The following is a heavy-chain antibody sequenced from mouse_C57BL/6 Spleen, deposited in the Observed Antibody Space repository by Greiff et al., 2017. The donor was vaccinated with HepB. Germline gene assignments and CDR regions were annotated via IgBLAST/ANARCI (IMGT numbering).Heavy chain of an antibody. CDR1: GYSITSGYY. D-gene: IGHD1-1*02. V-gene: IGHV3-6*01. J-gene: IGHJ2*01. Sequence: EVKLVESGPGLVKPSQSLSLTCSVTGYSITSGYYWNWIRQVPGNKLEWMGYISYDGSNNYNPSLKNRISITRDTSKNQFFLKLNSVTTEDTATYYCARDLGGFDYWGQGTTRTVSS. CDR2: ISYDGSN. CDR3: ARDLGGFDY.